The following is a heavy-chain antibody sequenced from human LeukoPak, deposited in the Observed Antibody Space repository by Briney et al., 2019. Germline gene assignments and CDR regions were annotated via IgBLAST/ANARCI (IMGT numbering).Heavy chain of an antibody. Sequence: SETLSLTCTVSGGSVSSGSYYWSWIRQPPGKGLEWIGYIYYSGSTNYNPSLKSRVTISVDTSKNQFSLKLSSVTAADTAVYYCARSFLPNYLDHWGQGTLVTVSS. J-gene: IGHJ4*02. CDR3: ARSFLPNYLDH. CDR2: IYYSGST. V-gene: IGHV4-61*01. CDR1: GGSVSSGSYY. D-gene: IGHD1-1*01.